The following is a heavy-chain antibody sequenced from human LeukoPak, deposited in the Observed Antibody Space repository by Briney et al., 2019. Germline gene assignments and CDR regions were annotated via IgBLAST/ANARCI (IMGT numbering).Heavy chain of an antibody. D-gene: IGHD6-13*01. CDR1: GFTFSSYG. CDR2: INEDGTDK. V-gene: IGHV3-7*01. CDR3: ARHVAAGTVDY. Sequence: GGSLRLSCAASGFTFSSYGMSWVRQAPGKGLEWVGNINEDGTDKYYVDSVKGRFTFSRDNVKNSLYLQMNSLRAEDTAVYYCARHVAAGTVDYWGQGTLVTVSS. J-gene: IGHJ4*02.